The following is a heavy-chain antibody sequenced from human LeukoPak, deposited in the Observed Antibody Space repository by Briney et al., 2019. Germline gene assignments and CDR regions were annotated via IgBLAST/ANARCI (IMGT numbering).Heavy chain of an antibody. J-gene: IGHJ4*02. CDR2: ISAYNGNT. CDR3: ARQTRLICSSTSCFDFDY. Sequence: AGGSLRLSCAASGFTFTSYGISWVRQAPGQGLEWMGWISAYNGNTNYAQKLQGRVTMTTDTYTSTAYMELRSLRSDDTAVYYCARQTRLICSSTSCFDFDYWGQGTLVTVSS. D-gene: IGHD2-2*01. CDR1: GFTFTSYG. V-gene: IGHV1-18*01.